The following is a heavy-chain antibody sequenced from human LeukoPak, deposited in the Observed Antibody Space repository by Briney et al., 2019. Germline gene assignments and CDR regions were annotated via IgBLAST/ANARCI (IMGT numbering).Heavy chain of an antibody. CDR1: GGTFSSYA. CDR3: ARSYYYDSSGYYNFDY. J-gene: IGHJ4*02. D-gene: IGHD3-22*01. V-gene: IGHV1-69*04. CDR2: IIPILGIA. Sequence: ASVKVSFKASGGTFSSYAISWVRQAPGQGLGWMGRIIPILGIANYAQKFQGRVTITADKSTSTAYMELSSLRSEDTAVYYCARSYYYDSSGYYNFDYWGQGTLVTVSS.